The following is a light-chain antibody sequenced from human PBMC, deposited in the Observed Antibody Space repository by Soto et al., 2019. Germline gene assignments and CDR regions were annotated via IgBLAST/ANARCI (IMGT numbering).Light chain of an antibody. V-gene: IGLV2-23*02. Sequence: QSALTQPASVSGSPGQSIPISCTGTSSDVGSYNLVSWYQQHPGKAPKLMIYEVSKRPSGVSNRFSGSKSVNTASLTISGLQAEDEADYYCCSYAGSSTFYVFGTGTKVTVL. CDR2: EVS. CDR3: CSYAGSSTFYV. CDR1: SSDVGSYNL. J-gene: IGLJ1*01.